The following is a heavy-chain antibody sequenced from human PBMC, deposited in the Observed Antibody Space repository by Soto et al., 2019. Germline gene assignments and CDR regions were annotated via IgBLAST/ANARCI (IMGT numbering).Heavy chain of an antibody. Sequence: GGSLRLSCAASGFTFSDCYMSWIRQAPGKGLEWVSYISSSGSTIYYADSVKGRFTISRDNAKNSLYLQMNSLRAEDTAVYYCARAPYYYYYGMDVWGQGTTVTVSS. J-gene: IGHJ6*02. CDR3: ARAPYYYYYGMDV. CDR1: GFTFSDCY. V-gene: IGHV3-11*01. CDR2: ISSSGSTI.